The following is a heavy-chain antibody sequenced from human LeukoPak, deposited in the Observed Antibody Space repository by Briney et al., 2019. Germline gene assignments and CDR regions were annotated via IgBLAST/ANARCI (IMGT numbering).Heavy chain of an antibody. CDR1: GGSFSGYY. J-gene: IGHJ4*02. Sequence: SQTLSLTCSVYGGSFSGYYCSWIRQPPGKGREWIGEINHSVSTNYNPYLKSRVNISVDTSKNQFSLTLSSVPTADTAVYYCARIRYFEWILTGRYFDYWRQGTLVTVSP. CDR2: INHSVST. D-gene: IGHD3-9*01. V-gene: IGHV4-34*01. CDR3: ARIRYFEWILTGRYFDY.